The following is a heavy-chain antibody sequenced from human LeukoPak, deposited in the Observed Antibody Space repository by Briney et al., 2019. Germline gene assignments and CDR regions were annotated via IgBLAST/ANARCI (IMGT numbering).Heavy chain of an antibody. D-gene: IGHD3-3*01. V-gene: IGHV3-30*03. Sequence: PGGSLRLSCAASGFTFSNYAMHWVRQTPGRGLEWVAIISFDGSNQYYADSVRGRFTISRDNSKNTLYLQMNSLRGEDTALYYCARVPLFWSGYSQYYYMDVWGKGTTVTVSS. CDR2: ISFDGSNQ. J-gene: IGHJ6*03. CDR1: GFTFSNYA. CDR3: ARVPLFWSGYSQYYYMDV.